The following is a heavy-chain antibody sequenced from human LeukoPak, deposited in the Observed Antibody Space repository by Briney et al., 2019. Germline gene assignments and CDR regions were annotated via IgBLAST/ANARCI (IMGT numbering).Heavy chain of an antibody. V-gene: IGHV4-34*01. J-gene: IGHJ4*02. Sequence: PSETLSLTCAVYGGSFSGYYWSWIRQPPGKGLEWIGEINHSGSTNYNPSLKSRVTISVDTSKNQFSLKLSSVTAADTAVYYCARDWDTAMGPLFYWGQGTLVTVSS. CDR3: ARDWDTAMGPLFY. CDR2: INHSGST. CDR1: GGSFSGYY. D-gene: IGHD5-18*01.